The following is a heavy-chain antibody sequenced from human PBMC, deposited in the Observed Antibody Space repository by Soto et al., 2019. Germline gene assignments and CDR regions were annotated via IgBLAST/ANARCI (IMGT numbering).Heavy chain of an antibody. Sequence: ASVKVSCKASGYTFTNYGISWVRQAPGQRLEWMGWINAGNGNTKYSQKFQGRVTITRDTSASTAYMELSSLRSEDTAVYYCARGGYCSGGSCYHNWFDPWGQGTLVTVSS. CDR2: INAGNGNT. CDR3: ARGGYCSGGSCYHNWFDP. J-gene: IGHJ5*02. V-gene: IGHV1-3*01. D-gene: IGHD2-15*01. CDR1: GYTFTNYG.